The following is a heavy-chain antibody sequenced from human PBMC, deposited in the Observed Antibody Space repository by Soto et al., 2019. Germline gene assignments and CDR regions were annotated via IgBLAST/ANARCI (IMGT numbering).Heavy chain of an antibody. CDR3: ARWATRYYFDY. D-gene: IGHD1-1*01. J-gene: IGHJ4*02. CDR2: IYYSGST. CDR1: GGSISSYY. V-gene: IGHV4-59*01. Sequence: QVQLQESGPGLVKPSETLSLTCTVSGGSISSYYWSWIRQPPGKGLEWIGYIYYSGSTNYNPSLKGRVTISVDTSKNQFSLKMSSVTAADTAVYYCARWATRYYFDYWGQGTLVTVSS.